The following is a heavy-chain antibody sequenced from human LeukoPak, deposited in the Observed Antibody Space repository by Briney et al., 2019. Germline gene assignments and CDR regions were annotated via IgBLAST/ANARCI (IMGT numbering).Heavy chain of an antibody. J-gene: IGHJ4*02. V-gene: IGHV1-69*05. CDR1: GGTFSSYA. Sequence: SVKVSCKASGGTFSSYAISWVRQAPGQGLEWMGGIIPIFGTANYAQKFQGRVTITTDESTSTAYMELSSLRSEDTAVYYCARDFSYYDSSGYYTPYFDYWGQGTLVTVSS. CDR2: IIPIFGTA. CDR3: ARDFSYYDSSGYYTPYFDY. D-gene: IGHD3-22*01.